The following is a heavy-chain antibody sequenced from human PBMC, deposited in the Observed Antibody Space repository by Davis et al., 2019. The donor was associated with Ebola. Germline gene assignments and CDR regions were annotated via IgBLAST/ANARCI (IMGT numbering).Heavy chain of an antibody. V-gene: IGHV5-51*01. CDR3: ARSDPNSYYYEIDV. CDR1: GYSFTSYW. D-gene: IGHD2-21*02. J-gene: IGHJ6*02. Sequence: GESLKISCKGSGYSFTSYWIGWVRQMPGKGLEWMGIIYPGDSDTRYSPFFQGQVTISADKSSSTAFLQRRSLKASDSATSCCARSDPNSYYYEIDVWRQGTQVSVSS. CDR2: IYPGDSDT.